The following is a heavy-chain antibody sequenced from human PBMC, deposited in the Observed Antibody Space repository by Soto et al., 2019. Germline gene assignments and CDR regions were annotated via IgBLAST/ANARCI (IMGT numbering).Heavy chain of an antibody. J-gene: IGHJ5*02. Sequence: ASVKVSCKASGYTFINYYIHWVRQAPGQGLEWMGIFNPTSGSTNYAQKFQGRVTMTRNTSISTAYMELSSLRSEDTAVYYCAREGGEIRYFDWLLESNWFDPWGQGTLVTVSS. CDR1: GYTFINYY. CDR2: FNPTSGST. D-gene: IGHD3-9*01. V-gene: IGHV1-46*01. CDR3: AREGGEIRYFDWLLESNWFDP.